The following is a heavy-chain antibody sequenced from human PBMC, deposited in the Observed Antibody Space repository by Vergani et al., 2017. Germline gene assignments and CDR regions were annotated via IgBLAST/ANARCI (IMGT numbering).Heavy chain of an antibody. CDR1: GDSITNGGFS. V-gene: IGHV3-23*01. J-gene: IGHJ4*02. Sequence: LQLQESGSGLVKPSQTLSLTCAVSGDSITNGGFSWNWVRQAPGKGLEWVSGISATGDENTDYADSVKGRFTISRDNSKSTLFLQMNGLTSEDTAIYYCAQCANSVPRLPVYWGQGAPVAVSS. D-gene: IGHD5/OR15-5a*01. CDR2: ISATGDENT. CDR3: AQCANSVPRLPVY.